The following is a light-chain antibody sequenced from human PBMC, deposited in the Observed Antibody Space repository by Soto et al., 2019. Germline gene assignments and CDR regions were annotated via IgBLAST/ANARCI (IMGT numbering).Light chain of an antibody. Sequence: EIVLTQSPGTLSLSPGERATLSCRASQSVRSSYLAWYQQKPGQAPRLLIYDASNRASGIPARFSGSWSGTDFTLTISSLEPEDFAVYYCQQRSNWPSFGGGTKVEIK. CDR2: DAS. V-gene: IGKV3-11*01. J-gene: IGKJ4*01. CDR3: QQRSNWPS. CDR1: QSVRSSY.